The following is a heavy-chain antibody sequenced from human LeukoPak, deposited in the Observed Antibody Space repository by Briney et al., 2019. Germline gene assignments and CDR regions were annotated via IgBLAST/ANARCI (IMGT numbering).Heavy chain of an antibody. Sequence: PSETLSLTCTVSGGSISSHYWSWIRQPPGKGLECIGYIYYTGSTNYNPSLKSRVTISIDTSKNQFSLKLTSVTAADTAVYYCARCSPFLDYWGQGTLVTVSS. J-gene: IGHJ4*02. CDR2: IYYTGST. CDR3: ARCSPFLDY. CDR1: GGSISSHY. V-gene: IGHV4-59*08. D-gene: IGHD2/OR15-2a*01.